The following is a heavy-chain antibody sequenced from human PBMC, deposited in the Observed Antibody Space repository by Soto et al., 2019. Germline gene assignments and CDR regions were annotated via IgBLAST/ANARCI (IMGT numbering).Heavy chain of an antibody. Sequence: QVQLQQWGAGLLKPSETLSLTCAVYGGSFSDYYWSWIRQSPGKWLEWIGEINRSGRTNYNPSLKSRVTISVDTSKNQFSLKLNSVTAADTGVYYCASQALDKAIFDYWGQGTLLTVSS. D-gene: IGHD1-1*01. J-gene: IGHJ4*02. CDR1: GGSFSDYY. CDR3: ASQALDKAIFDY. CDR2: INRSGRT. V-gene: IGHV4-34*02.